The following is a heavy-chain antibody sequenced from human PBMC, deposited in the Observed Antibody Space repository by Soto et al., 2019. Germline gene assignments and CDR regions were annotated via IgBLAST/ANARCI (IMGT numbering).Heavy chain of an antibody. D-gene: IGHD6-13*01. J-gene: IGHJ4*02. CDR2: IYYSGRT. CDR1: GGSISSSSYY. V-gene: IGHV4-39*01. Sequence: PSETLSLTCTVSGGSISSSSYYWGWIRQPPGKGLEWIGSIYYSGRTYYNPSLKSRVTISVDTSKNRFSLKLSYVTGADTAVYYCARLGGGGAAADYFDYWGQGTLVTVSS. CDR3: ARLGGGGAAADYFDY.